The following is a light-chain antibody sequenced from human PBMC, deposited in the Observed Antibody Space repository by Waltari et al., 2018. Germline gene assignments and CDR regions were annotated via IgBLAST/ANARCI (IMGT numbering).Light chain of an antibody. Sequence: EIVLTQSPGTLSLSPGERATLSCRASESVSSSFLGWYQQKPGQAPRLLIYGASNRATGIPDRFSGSGSGTEFTLTISRLEREDFVVYFCQQRSNWPPLTFGQGTKLEIK. J-gene: IGKJ2*01. V-gene: IGKV3D-20*02. CDR1: ESVSSSF. CDR2: GAS. CDR3: QQRSNWPPLT.